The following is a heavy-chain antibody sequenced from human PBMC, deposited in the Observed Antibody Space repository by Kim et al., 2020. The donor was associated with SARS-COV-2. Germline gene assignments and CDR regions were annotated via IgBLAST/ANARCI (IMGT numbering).Heavy chain of an antibody. V-gene: IGHV3-33*05. J-gene: IGHJ4*02. CDR2: ISYDGSNK. CDR1: GFTFSSYG. CDR3: ARDDHRDIVVVVAAPFDY. Sequence: GGSLRLSCAASGFTFSSYGMHWVRQAPGKGLEWVAVISYDGSNKYYADSVKGRFTISRDNSKNTLYLQMNSQRAEDTAVYYCARDDHRDIVVVVAAPFDYWGQGTLVTVSS. D-gene: IGHD2-15*01.